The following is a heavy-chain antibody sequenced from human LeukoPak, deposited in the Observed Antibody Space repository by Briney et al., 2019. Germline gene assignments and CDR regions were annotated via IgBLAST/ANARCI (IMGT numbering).Heavy chain of an antibody. CDR1: GGSISSYC. J-gene: IGHJ5*02. CDR3: ARDRAPDDFWSGYGSWFDP. CDR2: IYYSGST. Sequence: PSETLSLTCTVSGGSISSYCWSWIRQPPGKGLEWIGYIYYSGSTNYNPSLKSRVTISVDTSKNQFSLKLSSVTAADTAVYYCARDRAPDDFWSGYGSWFDPWGQGTLVTVSS. D-gene: IGHD3-3*01. V-gene: IGHV4-59*01.